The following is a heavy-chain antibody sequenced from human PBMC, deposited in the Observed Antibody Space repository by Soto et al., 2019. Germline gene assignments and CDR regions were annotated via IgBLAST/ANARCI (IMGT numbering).Heavy chain of an antibody. J-gene: IGHJ5*02. Sequence: SETLSLTCTVSGGSVGSGSYYWSWIRQPLGKGLEWLGYIYYSGNTDYNPSLRGRATISVDKAKNHFSMQLTSVTSADTAIYYSARDSVLAYYSEHPNPYLFDPWGQGTLVTVSS. V-gene: IGHV4-61*03. CDR2: IYYSGNT. CDR1: GGSVGSGSYY. CDR3: ARDSVLAYYSEHPNPYLFDP. D-gene: IGHD4-4*01.